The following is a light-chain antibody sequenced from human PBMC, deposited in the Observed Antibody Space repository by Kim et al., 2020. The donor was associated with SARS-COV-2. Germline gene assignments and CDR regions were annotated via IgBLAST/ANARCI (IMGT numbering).Light chain of an antibody. CDR2: DAS. CDR3: QQRDSWPPAVS. Sequence: PGESATLSCRASQSIDTSLGWYQHRPGQAPRLRVYDASIRATGVPDRFSGSGSGTDFTLTVSGLDPEDFSTYYCQQRDSWPPAVSFGGGTKVDIK. J-gene: IGKJ4*01. CDR1: QSIDTS. V-gene: IGKV3-11*01.